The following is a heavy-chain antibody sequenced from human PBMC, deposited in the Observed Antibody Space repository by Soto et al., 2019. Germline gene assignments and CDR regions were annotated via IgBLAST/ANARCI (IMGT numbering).Heavy chain of an antibody. Sequence: QVQLVQSGTGVKKPGASVKVSCRASGYTFTSYGVTWVRQAPGQGLEWMGWISPFNGNTNYAQKFQGRVTMTTDTSTSTAYMELRGLRSDDTAVYYCARGRLKYFDYWGQRALVTVTS. V-gene: IGHV1-18*01. CDR1: GYTFTSYG. J-gene: IGHJ4*02. CDR2: ISPFNGNT. CDR3: ARGRLKYFDY.